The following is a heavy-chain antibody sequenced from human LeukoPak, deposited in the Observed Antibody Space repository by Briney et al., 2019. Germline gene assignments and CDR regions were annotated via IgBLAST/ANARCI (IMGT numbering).Heavy chain of an antibody. CDR2: IYYSGST. V-gene: IGHV4-4*07. D-gene: IGHD3-16*02. CDR3: ARETYLIGWYFDL. CDR1: GGSISRHY. Sequence: SETLSLTCTVSGGSISRHYWSWIRQPAGKGLEWIGRIYYSGSTMYNPSLKSRVTMSVDTSKNQFSLKLSSVTAADTAVYYCARETYLIGWYFDLWGRGTLVTVSS. J-gene: IGHJ2*01.